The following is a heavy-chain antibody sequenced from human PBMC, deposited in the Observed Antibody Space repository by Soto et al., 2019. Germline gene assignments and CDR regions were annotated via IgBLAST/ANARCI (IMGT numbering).Heavy chain of an antibody. Sequence: QVQLQESGPGLVKPSQTLSLTCTVSGGSISSGGYYWSWIRQHAGKGLVWIGYIYYSGSTYYNLSRMCRVTISVDTSKNQLSLKLSSVTAADTDVYLCASALRYFDWLSYHRPPLTDAFEIWGQGILVTVSS. CDR2: IYYSGST. D-gene: IGHD3-9*01. V-gene: IGHV4-31*03. J-gene: IGHJ3*02. CDR3: ASALRYFDWLSYHRPPLTDAFEI. CDR1: GGSISSGGYY.